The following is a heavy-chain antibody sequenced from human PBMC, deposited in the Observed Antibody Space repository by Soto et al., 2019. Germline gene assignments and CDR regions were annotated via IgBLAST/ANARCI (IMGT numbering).Heavy chain of an antibody. CDR1: GFTFSNVW. CDR3: TPLALKYNSDWYPLSD. V-gene: IGHV3-15*07. Sequence: EVQLVESGGGLVKPGGSLRLSCAGSGFTFSNVWRNWVRQAPGKGLEWVGRIKSETDGGTIDYAAPVKGRFTISRNDSNNTLYLQMNSLKTEDTVTYYCTPLALKYNSDWYPLSDWGQGTRVTVSS. J-gene: IGHJ4*02. D-gene: IGHD6-19*01. CDR2: IKSETDGGTI.